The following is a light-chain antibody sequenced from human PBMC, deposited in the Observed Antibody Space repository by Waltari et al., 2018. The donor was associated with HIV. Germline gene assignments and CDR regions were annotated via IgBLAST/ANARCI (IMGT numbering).Light chain of an antibody. CDR2: GAS. J-gene: IGKJ1*01. Sequence: EILLTQSPATLPVSPGERATLSCRASQSVSTNLAWYQRKPGQAPRLLIYGASTRATGIPARFSGSGSGTEFTLTIGSLQSEDFAVYFCQQYNNWPGTFGQGTKVEIK. CDR1: QSVSTN. V-gene: IGKV3-15*01. CDR3: QQYNNWPGT.